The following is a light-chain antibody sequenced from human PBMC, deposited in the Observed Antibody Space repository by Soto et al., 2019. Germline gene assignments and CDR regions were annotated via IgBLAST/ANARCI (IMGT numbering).Light chain of an antibody. V-gene: IGLV2-8*01. CDR2: EVT. CDR3: SSYGGNSNLL. Sequence: QSALTQPPSASGSPGQSVTISCTGTSSDIGGYNYVSWYQQHPGKAPKLMIYEVTKRPSGVPDRFSGSRSGNAASLTVSGLQAEDEADYHCSSYGGNSNLLFGGGTKLTVL. CDR1: SSDIGGYNY. J-gene: IGLJ2*01.